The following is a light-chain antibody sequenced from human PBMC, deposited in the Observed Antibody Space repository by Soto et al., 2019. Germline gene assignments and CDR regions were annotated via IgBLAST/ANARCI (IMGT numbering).Light chain of an antibody. V-gene: IGKV3-11*01. Sequence: EILLTQSPSTLSLSPGERATLSCRASQSVSNFLAWYLQRPGQAPRLLIFDASKRPAGVPARFSGSGSGTDFTLTISILEPEDFAAYYCQQRSSCPITFGQGTRLEIK. CDR1: QSVSNF. CDR3: QQRSSCPIT. CDR2: DAS. J-gene: IGKJ5*01.